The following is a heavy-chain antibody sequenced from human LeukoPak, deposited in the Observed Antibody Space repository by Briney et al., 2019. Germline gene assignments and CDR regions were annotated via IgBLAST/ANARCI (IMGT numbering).Heavy chain of an antibody. CDR3: SSSTNYYGSGSFDY. Sequence: GGSLRLSCTASGFTFGDNAMSWFRQAPGKGLEWVGFIRSKAYGWTTEHAASVKGRFSISRDDFKSIDYLQMNNLKTEDTAVYYCSSSTNYYGSGSFDYWGQGTLVTVSS. V-gene: IGHV3-49*03. CDR2: IRSKAYGWTT. J-gene: IGHJ4*02. CDR1: GFTFGDNA. D-gene: IGHD3-10*01.